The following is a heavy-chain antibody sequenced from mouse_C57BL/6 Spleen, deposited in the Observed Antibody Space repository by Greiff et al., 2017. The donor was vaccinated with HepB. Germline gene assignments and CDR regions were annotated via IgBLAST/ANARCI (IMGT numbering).Heavy chain of an antibody. J-gene: IGHJ4*01. V-gene: IGHV1-7*01. CDR3: ARRDASYRYYSMDY. CDR1: GYTFTSYW. Sequence: QVQLQQSGAELAKPGASVKLSCKASGYTFTSYWMHWVKQRPEQGLEWIGYINPSSGYTKYNQKFKDKATLTADKSSSTAYMQLSSLTYEDSADYSCARRDASYRYYSMDYWGQGTSVTVSS. CDR2: INPSSGYT. D-gene: IGHD2-12*01.